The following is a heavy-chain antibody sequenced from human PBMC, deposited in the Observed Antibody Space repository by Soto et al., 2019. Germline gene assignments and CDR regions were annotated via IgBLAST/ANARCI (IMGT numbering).Heavy chain of an antibody. CDR2: IIPFLGIA. CDR1: GGTFNSHT. D-gene: IGHD1-26*01. CDR3: ASPIVGPTN. V-gene: IGHV1-69*02. Sequence: QVRLMQSGAEVKEPGSSVKVSCKASGGTFNSHTMSWVRQAPGQGREWMGRIIPFLGIANYAQKCQGRVTLTADKATTISYMALNNLRSEDTAVYYCASPIVGPTNWGQGTLVTVSS. J-gene: IGHJ4*02.